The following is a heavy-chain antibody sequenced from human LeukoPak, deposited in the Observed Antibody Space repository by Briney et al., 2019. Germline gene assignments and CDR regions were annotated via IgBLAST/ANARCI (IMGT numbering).Heavy chain of an antibody. J-gene: IGHJ3*02. CDR1: GYTFTNYY. Sequence: ASVKVSCKASGYTFTNYYMHWVRQAPGQGLEWMGIINPSGGSTSYAQKFQGRVTMTRDKSIRTAYMELSRLTSDDTAVYYCARNIWFGESAVAFDIWGQGTMVTVSS. CDR2: INPSGGST. CDR3: ARNIWFGESAVAFDI. D-gene: IGHD3-10*01. V-gene: IGHV1-46*01.